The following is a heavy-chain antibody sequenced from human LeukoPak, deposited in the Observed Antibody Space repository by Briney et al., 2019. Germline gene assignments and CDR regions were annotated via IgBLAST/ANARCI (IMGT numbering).Heavy chain of an antibody. D-gene: IGHD3-16*02. J-gene: IGHJ4*02. CDR1: GGTFSSYA. V-gene: IGHV1-69*06. Sequence: SVKVSCKASGGTFSSYAISWARQAPGQGLEWMGGIIPIFGTANYAQKFQGRVTITADKSTSTAYMELSSLRSEDTAVYYCARAPEYDYVWGSYRFIFWGQGTLVTVSS. CDR2: IIPIFGTA. CDR3: ARAPEYDYVWGSYRFIF.